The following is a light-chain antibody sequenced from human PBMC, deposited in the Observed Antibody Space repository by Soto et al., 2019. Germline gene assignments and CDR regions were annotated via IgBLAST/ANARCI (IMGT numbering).Light chain of an antibody. CDR2: EVS. Sequence: QSVLTQPASVSGSPGQSITISCTGTSSDVGGYNYVSWYQQHPGKAPKLIIYEVSNRPSGVSNRFSGSKSGNTASLTISGLQAEEEADYYCTSYTSKSTGVFGTGTKLTVL. CDR1: SSDVGGYNY. CDR3: TSYTSKSTGV. V-gene: IGLV2-14*01. J-gene: IGLJ1*01.